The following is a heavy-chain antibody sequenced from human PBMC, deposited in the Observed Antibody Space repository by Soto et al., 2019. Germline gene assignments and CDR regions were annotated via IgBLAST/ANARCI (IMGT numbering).Heavy chain of an antibody. CDR1: GGSVSSGSYC. CDR3: ARDGMVRGEYYYYYGMDV. D-gene: IGHD3-10*01. J-gene: IGHJ6*02. Sequence: PSETLSLTCTVSGGSVSSGSYCWSWIRQPPGKGLEWIGYIYYSGSTNYNPSLKSRVTISVDTSKNQFSLKLSSVTDADTAVYYCARDGMVRGEYYYYYGMDVWGQGTTVTVSS. V-gene: IGHV4-61*01. CDR2: IYYSGST.